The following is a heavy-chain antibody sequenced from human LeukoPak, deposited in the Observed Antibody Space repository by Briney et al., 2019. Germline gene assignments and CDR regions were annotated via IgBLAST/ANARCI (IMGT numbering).Heavy chain of an antibody. CDR2: INHSGST. CDR3: AGRVTGTLDY. Sequence: SETLSLTCAVYGGSFSGYYWSWIRQPPGKGLEWIGEINHSGSTNYNPSLKSRVTISVDTSKNQFSLKLSSVTAADTAVYYCAGRVTGTLDYWGQGTLVTVSS. V-gene: IGHV4-34*01. J-gene: IGHJ4*02. CDR1: GGSFSGYY. D-gene: IGHD3-3*01.